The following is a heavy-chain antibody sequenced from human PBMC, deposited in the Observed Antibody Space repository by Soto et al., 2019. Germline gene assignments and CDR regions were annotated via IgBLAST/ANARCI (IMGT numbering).Heavy chain of an antibody. Sequence: QVQLVQSGAEVKKPGSSVKVSCKASGGTFSTYTITWVRQAPGQGLEWMGRIIPIIGIINYAQKFQGRVTITTDNFTGTAYMELTRLRSDATAVYYCAGDPDSHYNDSHASSYPWGQGTLVTVSS. CDR1: GGTFSTYT. V-gene: IGHV1-69*08. CDR2: IIPIIGII. J-gene: IGHJ5*02. D-gene: IGHD3-22*01. CDR3: AGDPDSHYNDSHASSYP.